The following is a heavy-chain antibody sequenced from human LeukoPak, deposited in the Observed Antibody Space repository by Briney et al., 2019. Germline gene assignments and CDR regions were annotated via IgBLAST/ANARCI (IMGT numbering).Heavy chain of an antibody. V-gene: IGHV3-74*01. CDR1: GFTFDYYW. D-gene: IGHD3-22*01. J-gene: IGHJ4*02. CDR2: INTDGSNT. Sequence: GALRLSCAASGFTFDYYWMHWVRQAPGKGLMWVSRINTDGSNTHYADSVKGRFTISRDNAKNTLYLQMNGLRVEDTAVYYCVVWGEDRSGHRFDFWGQGTLVTVSS. CDR3: VVWGEDRSGHRFDF.